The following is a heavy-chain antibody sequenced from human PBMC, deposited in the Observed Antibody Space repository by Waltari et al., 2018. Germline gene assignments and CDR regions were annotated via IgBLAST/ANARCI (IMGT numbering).Heavy chain of an antibody. CDR1: GFSISSGNYY. CDR3: ARGTRQYYFDS. Sequence: QVQLQESGPGLVKPSETLSLTCGVSGFSISSGNYYWGWIRQPPGKGLEWIGNIYHSGSTYNNPSLKSRVTTSVDTSKNQFSLKLSSVTAADTAVYYCARGTRQYYFDSWGHGTLVTVSS. J-gene: IGHJ4*01. V-gene: IGHV4-38-2*01. CDR2: IYHSGST.